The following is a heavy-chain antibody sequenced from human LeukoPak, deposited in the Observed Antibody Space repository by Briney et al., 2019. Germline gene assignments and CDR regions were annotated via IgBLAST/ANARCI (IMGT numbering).Heavy chain of an antibody. CDR3: ALARSEYHYGMDV. Sequence: SQTLSLTCDISGDSVSSISVAWNWIRQSPSRGLEWLGRTYYRTKWYNEYAVSVKGRININPDPSKNQFSLHLNSVTPEDTAVYHCALARSEYHYGMDVWGQGATVTVSS. J-gene: IGHJ6*02. CDR1: GDSVSSISVA. CDR2: TYYRTKWYN. V-gene: IGHV6-1*01.